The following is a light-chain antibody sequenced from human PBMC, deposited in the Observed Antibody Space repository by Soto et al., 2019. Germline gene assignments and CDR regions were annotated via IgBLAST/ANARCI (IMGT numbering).Light chain of an antibody. J-gene: IGKJ1*01. CDR1: QSVSSN. CDR3: QQYTNWPPTWT. CDR2: GPS. Sequence: EIVMTQSPATLSVSPGERYTLSCMAIQSVSSNLAWYQQKPGQAPRLLIHGPSRRATGIPDRFSASGSGTDFTLTISSLQSEDFAVYYCQQYTNWPPTWTVGPETQVEIK. V-gene: IGKV3D-15*01.